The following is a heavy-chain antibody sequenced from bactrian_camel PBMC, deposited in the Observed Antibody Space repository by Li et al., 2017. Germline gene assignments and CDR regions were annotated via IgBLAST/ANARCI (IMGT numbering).Heavy chain of an antibody. J-gene: IGHJ4*01. Sequence: VQLVESGGGAVQAGGSLRLSCTAVSGRTFEDPAMAWYRQAPGRAPAEREGIAAIRKSGGETWYHDSVKGRFAISQDNAKNTALQMNSLKPEDTASCYCAAAKYILGPSMLDQGEYKSWGQGTQVTVSS. V-gene: IGHV3-3*01. CDR2: IRKSGGET. CDR3: AAAKYILGPSMLDQGEYKS. CDR1: GRTFEDPA. D-gene: IGHD1*01.